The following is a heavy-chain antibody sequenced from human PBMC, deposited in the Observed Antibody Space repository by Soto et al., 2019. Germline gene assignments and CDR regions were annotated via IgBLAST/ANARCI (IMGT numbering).Heavy chain of an antibody. CDR3: ARRYGGNFDY. D-gene: IGHD3-16*01. V-gene: IGHV4-59*01. Sequence: SETLSLTCPVSGGSISSYCWSWIRQPPGKGLEWIGYIYYSGSTNYNPSLKSRVTISVDTSKNQFSLKLSSVTAADTAVYYCARRYGGNFDYWGQGTLVTVSS. CDR2: IYYSGST. CDR1: GGSISSYC. J-gene: IGHJ4*02.